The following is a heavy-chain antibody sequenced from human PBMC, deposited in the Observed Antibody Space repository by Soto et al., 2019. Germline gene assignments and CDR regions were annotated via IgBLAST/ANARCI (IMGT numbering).Heavy chain of an antibody. CDR1: GFSFRGYW. Sequence: VQLVESGGGLVQPGGSLRLSCAAASGFSFRGYWMTWVRQAPGKGLEWVANINQDGSEKYYVDSVKGRFTISRDNAKNSLDLQMNSLRGEDTAIYYCARASRRGFTGYALDYWGQGTLVTVSS. D-gene: IGHD5-12*01. V-gene: IGHV3-7*01. J-gene: IGHJ4*02. CDR2: INQDGSEK. CDR3: ARASRRGFTGYALDY.